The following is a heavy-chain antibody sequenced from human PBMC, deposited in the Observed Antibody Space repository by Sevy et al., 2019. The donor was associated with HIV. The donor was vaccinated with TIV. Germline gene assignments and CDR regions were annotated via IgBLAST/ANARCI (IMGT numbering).Heavy chain of an antibody. D-gene: IGHD3-22*01. CDR3: ARKYHDTSGYPRYSMDV. J-gene: IGHJ6*02. Sequence: GGSLRLSRAASGFTFSTYAMYWVRQAPGKGLEYVSAISGGGGNTYYGTSVKGRFTVSRDNAKNTLYLQMGSLRAEDMAVYFCARKYHDTSGYPRYSMDVWGQGTTVTVSS. CDR1: GFTFSTYA. CDR2: ISGGGGNT. V-gene: IGHV3-64*01.